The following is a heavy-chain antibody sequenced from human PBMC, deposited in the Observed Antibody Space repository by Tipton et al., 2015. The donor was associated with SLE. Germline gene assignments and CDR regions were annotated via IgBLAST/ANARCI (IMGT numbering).Heavy chain of an antibody. CDR3: ARGRYCSSTSCFSRYYCYYMDV. J-gene: IGHJ6*03. Sequence: LRLSCAVYGGSFSGYYWSWIRQPPGKGLEWIGEINHSGSTNYNPSLKSRVTISVDTSKNQFSLKLSSVTAADTAVYYCARGRYCSSTSCFSRYYCYYMDVWGKGTTVTVSS. CDR1: GGSFSGYY. CDR2: INHSGST. V-gene: IGHV4-34*01. D-gene: IGHD2-2*01.